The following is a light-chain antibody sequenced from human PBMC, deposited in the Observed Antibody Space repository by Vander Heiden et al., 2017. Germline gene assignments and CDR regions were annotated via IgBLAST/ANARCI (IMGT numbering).Light chain of an antibody. CDR2: DAS. CDR1: QSISSW. J-gene: IGKJ1*01. V-gene: IGKV1-5*01. Sequence: DIQMTQSPSTLSASVGDRVTITCRASQSISSWLAWYQQKPGKAPKLLIHDASSLESGVTSRFSGSGSGTEFSLTIRSLQPDDFATYYCQQYNSYSGPWTFGQGTKVEIK. CDR3: QQYNSYSGPWT.